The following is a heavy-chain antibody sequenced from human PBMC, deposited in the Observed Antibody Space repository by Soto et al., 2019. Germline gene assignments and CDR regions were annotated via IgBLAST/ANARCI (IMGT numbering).Heavy chain of an antibody. CDR1: GYSISSSNW. D-gene: IGHD1-26*01. J-gene: IGHJ4*02. V-gene: IGHV4-28*01. CDR2: IYYSGTT. CDR3: ARREIQGPIDY. Sequence: ETLSLSSAVSGYSISSSNWWGWIRQLPGKGLEWIGYIYYSGTTYYNPSLKSRVTMSVDTSKNQFSLKLTSLTAVDTAVYYCARREIQGPIDYWGQGPLVTVSS.